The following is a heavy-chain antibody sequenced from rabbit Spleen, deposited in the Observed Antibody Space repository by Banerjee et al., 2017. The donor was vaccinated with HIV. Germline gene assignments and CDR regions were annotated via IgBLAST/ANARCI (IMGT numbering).Heavy chain of an antibody. CDR3: ARDLVAVIGWNFNL. CDR1: GFSFSSGYD. V-gene: IGHV1S40*01. Sequence: QSLEESGGGLVKPGASLTLTCTASGFSFSSGYDMCWVRQAPGKGLEWIGYIDPIFTATYYANWAKGRFTISKTSSTTVTLQVASLTAADTATYFCARDLVAVIGWNFNLWGPGTLVTVS. CDR2: IDPIFTAT. J-gene: IGHJ4*01. D-gene: IGHD1-1*01.